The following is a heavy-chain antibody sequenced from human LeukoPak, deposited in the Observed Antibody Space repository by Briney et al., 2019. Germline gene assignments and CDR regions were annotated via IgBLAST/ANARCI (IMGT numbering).Heavy chain of an antibody. CDR2: IKSKTDGGTT. CDR3: TTDRITGTTAPFDY. Sequence: PGGSLRLSCAASGFTFSNAWMSWVRQAPGRGLEWVGRIKSKTDGGTTDYAAPVKGRFTISRDDSKNTLYLQMNSLKTEDTAVYYCTTDRITGTTAPFDYWGQGTLVTVSS. CDR1: GFTFSNAW. V-gene: IGHV3-15*01. D-gene: IGHD1-20*01. J-gene: IGHJ4*02.